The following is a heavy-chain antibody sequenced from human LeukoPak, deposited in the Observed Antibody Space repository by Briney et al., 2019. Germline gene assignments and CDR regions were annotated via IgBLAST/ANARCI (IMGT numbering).Heavy chain of an antibody. V-gene: IGHV4-4*07. CDR1: GGSISSYY. CDR3: ARDSNDFWSGYFDY. Sequence: SETLSLTCTVSGGSISSYYWSWIRQPAGKGLEWIGRIYTSGSTNYNPSLKSRVTMSVDTSKNQFSLKLSSVTAADTAVYYCARDSNDFWSGYFDYWGQGTLVTVSS. CDR2: IYTSGST. J-gene: IGHJ4*02. D-gene: IGHD3-3*01.